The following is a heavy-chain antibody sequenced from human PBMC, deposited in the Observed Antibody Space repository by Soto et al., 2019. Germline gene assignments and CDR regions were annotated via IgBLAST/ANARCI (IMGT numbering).Heavy chain of an antibody. CDR1: GFSLTNATMG. J-gene: IGHJ6*03. Sequence: QVTLKESGPVLVKPTETLTLTCTVSGFSLTNATMGVSWIRQPPGKALEWLTHIFSTDEISYNTSLKSRVTISQDTSKSQVVLTMTNMDPVDTATYYCARAGDYSFYYMDVRGKGTTVIVSS. D-gene: IGHD7-27*01. V-gene: IGHV2-26*01. CDR2: IFSTDEI. CDR3: ARAGDYSFYYMDV.